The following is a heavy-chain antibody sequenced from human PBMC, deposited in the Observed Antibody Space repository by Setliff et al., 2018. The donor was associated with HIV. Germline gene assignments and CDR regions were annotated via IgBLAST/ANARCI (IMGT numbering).Heavy chain of an antibody. J-gene: IGHJ6*02. CDR2: SFHSGST. Sequence: SETLSLTCAVAGYSLTRGYYWGWIRQPPGEGLEWIASSFHSGSTYSSASLKSRVTKSVDTSKNQFSLRLTSVTAADTAIYYCARLDLRYGVDVWGQGTTVTVSS. V-gene: IGHV4-38-2*01. CDR3: ARLDLRYGVDV. CDR1: GYSLTRGYY.